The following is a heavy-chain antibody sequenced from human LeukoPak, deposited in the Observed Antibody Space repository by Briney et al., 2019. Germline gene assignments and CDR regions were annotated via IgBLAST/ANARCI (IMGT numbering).Heavy chain of an antibody. Sequence: ASVKVSCKASGYTFTGYYMHWVRQAPGQGLEWMGGIIPIFGTANYAQKFQGRVTITADESTSTAYMELSSLRSEDTAVYYCAREARVVVITTNWFDPWGQGTLVTVSS. J-gene: IGHJ5*02. CDR1: GYTFTGYY. V-gene: IGHV1-69*13. CDR3: AREARVVVITTNWFDP. CDR2: IIPIFGTA. D-gene: IGHD3-22*01.